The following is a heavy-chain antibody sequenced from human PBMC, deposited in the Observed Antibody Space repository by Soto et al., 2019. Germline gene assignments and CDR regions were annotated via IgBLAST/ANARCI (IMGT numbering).Heavy chain of an antibody. Sequence: SETLSLTCTVSGGSISGYYWSWIRQPPGKGLEWIGYMYNTGSTVYNPSFKSRVTISVDTSKNQFSLKLNSVTAADTAVYYCARLGVLKYTELFVSSFVPRGQGTLVSVS. CDR1: GGSISGYY. D-gene: IGHD3-10*01. J-gene: IGHJ5*02. CDR3: ARLGVLKYTELFVSSFVP. CDR2: MYNTGST. V-gene: IGHV4-59*01.